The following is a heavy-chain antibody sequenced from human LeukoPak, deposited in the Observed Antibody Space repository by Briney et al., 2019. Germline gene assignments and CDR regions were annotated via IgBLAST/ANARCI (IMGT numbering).Heavy chain of an antibody. J-gene: IGHJ4*02. D-gene: IGHD2-2*01. CDR2: IGIADTTT. CDR1: GFTFRDYE. Sequence: GSLRLSCAAPGFTFRDYEMNWVCQAPGKGLEWVSYIGIADTTTYYADSVKGRFTISRNNAENSLYLQMNDLRADDTAVYFCAKTTSWYYFDYWGRGTLVTVSS. CDR3: AKTTSWYYFDY. V-gene: IGHV3-48*03.